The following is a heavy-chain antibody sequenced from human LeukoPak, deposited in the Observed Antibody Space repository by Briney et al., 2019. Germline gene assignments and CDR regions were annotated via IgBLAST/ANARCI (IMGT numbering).Heavy chain of an antibody. CDR3: ARAPVTSCRGAFCYPFDY. CDR2: TSSSDPGT. J-gene: IGHJ4*02. Sequence: GGSLRLSCAASRFTFSSYGMHWVRQAPGKGLEWISATSSSDPGTYYADSVRGRFTISRDNSKNTLYLQMNSLRAEDAAIYYCARAPVTSCRGAFCYPFDYWGQGTLVTVSS. V-gene: IGHV3-23*01. CDR1: RFTFSSYG. D-gene: IGHD2-15*01.